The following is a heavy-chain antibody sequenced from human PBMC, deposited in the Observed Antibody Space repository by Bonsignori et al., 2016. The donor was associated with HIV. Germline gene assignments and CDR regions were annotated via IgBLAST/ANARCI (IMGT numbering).Heavy chain of an antibody. D-gene: IGHD1-1*01. CDR2: IIPILRKT. V-gene: IGHV1-69*08. CDR3: ARDIGAQPDY. CDR1: GDTFSSYT. Sequence: QVRLVQSGAEVKKTGSSVKVSCKSSGDTFSSYTVTWVRQAPGQGLEWMGRIIPILRKTNYAQKFQGRITITADKSTSTAYMELSSLTFDDTAVYYCARDIGAQPDYWGQGTRVTVSS. J-gene: IGHJ4*02.